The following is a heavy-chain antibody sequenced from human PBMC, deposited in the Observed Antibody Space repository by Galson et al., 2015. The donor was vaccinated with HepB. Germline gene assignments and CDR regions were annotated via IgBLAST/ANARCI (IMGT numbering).Heavy chain of an antibody. J-gene: IGHJ4*02. CDR3: ARGPYSLAFCSGDNCYTGHFDF. CDR1: GFTFSSYS. Sequence: SLRLSCAASGFTFSSYSMNWVRQAPGGGLEWVSSITSISSYIYYADSVKGRFSISRDNAKNSLYLQMNSLRADDTAVYYCARGPYSLAFCSGDNCYTGHFDFGGQGTLVTVSS. CDR2: ITSISSYI. V-gene: IGHV3-21*01. D-gene: IGHD2-15*01.